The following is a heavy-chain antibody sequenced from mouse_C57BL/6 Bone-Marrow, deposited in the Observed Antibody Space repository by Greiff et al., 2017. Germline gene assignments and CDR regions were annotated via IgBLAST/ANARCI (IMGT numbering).Heavy chain of an antibody. Sequence: EVQVVESGGGLVKPGGSLKLSCAASGFTFSSYAMSWVRQTPEKRLEWVATISDGGSYTYYTDNVKGRFTISRDNAKNNLYLQMSHLKSEDTAMYYCAREGWLDYWGQGTTLTVSS. D-gene: IGHD1-1*02. J-gene: IGHJ2*01. V-gene: IGHV5-4*01. CDR2: ISDGGSYT. CDR1: GFTFSSYA. CDR3: AREGWLDY.